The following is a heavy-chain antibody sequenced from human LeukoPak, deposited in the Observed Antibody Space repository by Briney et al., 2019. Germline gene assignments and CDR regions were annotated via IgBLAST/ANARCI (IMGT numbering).Heavy chain of an antibody. J-gene: IGHJ4*02. CDR2: INHSGST. Sequence: SETLSLTCAVYGGSFSGYYWSWIRQPPGKGLEWIGEINHSGSTNYNPSLKSRVTISVDTSKNQFSLKLSSVTAADTAVYYCARLSRGYRKHIDYWGQGTLVTVSS. V-gene: IGHV4-34*01. D-gene: IGHD5-18*01. CDR3: ARLSRGYRKHIDY. CDR1: GGSFSGYY.